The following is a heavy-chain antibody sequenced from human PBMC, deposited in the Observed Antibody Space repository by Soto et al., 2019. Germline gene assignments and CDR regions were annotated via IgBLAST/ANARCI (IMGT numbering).Heavy chain of an antibody. CDR3: TTGSVEGV. Sequence: EVQLVESGGGLVKPGGSLRLSCAGSGFSFSNAWMNWVRQAPGKGLEWVGRIKRKIDGETTDYAAPVKGRFTVSRDDSKSALYLHMNSLKVDDTAVYYCTTGSVEGVWGQGTTVTVSS. J-gene: IGHJ6*02. CDR1: GFSFSNAW. CDR2: IKRKIDGETT. D-gene: IGHD2-15*01. V-gene: IGHV3-15*07.